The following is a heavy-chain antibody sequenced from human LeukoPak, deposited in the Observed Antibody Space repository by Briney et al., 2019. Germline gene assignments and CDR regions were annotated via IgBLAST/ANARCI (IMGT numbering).Heavy chain of an antibody. CDR3: ALWSYYYYGLDV. V-gene: IGHV3-72*01. Sequence: GGSLRLSCSASGFTFSSYAMHWVRQAPGKGLEWVGRSRNKAKSHTTEYAASVKGRFTISRDNSNNSVWLQMNSLKSEDTAVYYCALWSYYYYGLDVWGQGTTVTVSS. CDR2: SRNKAKSHTT. D-gene: IGHD5-18*01. J-gene: IGHJ6*02. CDR1: GFTFSSYA.